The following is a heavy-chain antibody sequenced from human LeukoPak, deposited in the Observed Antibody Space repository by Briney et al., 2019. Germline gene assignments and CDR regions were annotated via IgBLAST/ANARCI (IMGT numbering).Heavy chain of an antibody. CDR3: TRDQFFDYDNDDAFDV. CDR1: GFSLKTYK. V-gene: IGHV3-21*04. D-gene: IGHD3-22*01. CDR2: MTSSRYI. Sequence: GGSLRLSCAASGFSLKTYKMYWVRQAPGKGLEWVSSMTSSRYIYYADSVKGRFTISRDDANNLVFLQMHSLRAEDTAIYYCTRDQFFDYDNDDAFDVWGQGTKVIVSS. J-gene: IGHJ3*01.